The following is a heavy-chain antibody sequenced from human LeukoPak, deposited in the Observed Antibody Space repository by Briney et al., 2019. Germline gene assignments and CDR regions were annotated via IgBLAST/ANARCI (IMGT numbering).Heavy chain of an antibody. Sequence: GGSLRLSCAASGFTFSSYGMHRVRQAPGKGLEWVAVISYDGSNKYYADSVKGRFTISRDNSKNTLYLQMNSLRAEDTAVYYCARPETYYDILTGYYLPGIDYWGQGTLVTVSS. CDR3: ARPETYYDILTGYYLPGIDY. D-gene: IGHD3-9*01. CDR2: ISYDGSNK. J-gene: IGHJ4*02. CDR1: GFTFSSYG. V-gene: IGHV3-30*03.